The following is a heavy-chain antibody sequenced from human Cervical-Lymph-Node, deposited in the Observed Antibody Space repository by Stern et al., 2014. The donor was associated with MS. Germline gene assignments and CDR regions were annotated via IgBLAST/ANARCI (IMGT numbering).Heavy chain of an antibody. CDR2: ISYDGSDT. D-gene: IGHD3-10*01. CDR1: GFTFSSYG. Sequence: QMQLVQSGGGVVQSGRSLRLTCKVSGFTFSSYGMHWVRQAPGKGLEWVSVISYDGSDTYYAESVKGRFTISRDNSKNTLYLEMRILRPEDTAVYYCVKRGITEVRGVRLGDYWGPGTLVIVSS. CDR3: VKRGITEVRGVRLGDY. V-gene: IGHV3-30*18. J-gene: IGHJ4*02.